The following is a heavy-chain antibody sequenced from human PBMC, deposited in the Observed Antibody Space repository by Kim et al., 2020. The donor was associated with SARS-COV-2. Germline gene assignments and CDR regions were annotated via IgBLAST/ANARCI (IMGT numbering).Heavy chain of an antibody. V-gene: IGHV4-34*01. Sequence: TYTPTLKSRVTISVDTSKNQFSLKLSSVTAADTAVYYCAREGSTSNSFDYWGQGTLVTVSS. CDR3: AREGSTSNSFDY. D-gene: IGHD2-2*01. J-gene: IGHJ4*02.